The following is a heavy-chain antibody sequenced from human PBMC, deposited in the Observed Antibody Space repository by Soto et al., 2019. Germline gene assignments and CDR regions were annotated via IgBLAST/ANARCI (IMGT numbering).Heavy chain of an antibody. J-gene: IGHJ6*02. D-gene: IGHD6-13*01. CDR1: GGSFSGYY. V-gene: IGHV4-34*01. CDR2: INHSGST. CDR3: ARRGRHNSSWYRYYYGMDV. Sequence: PSETLSLTCAVYGGSFSGYYWSWIRQPPGKGLEWIGEINHSGSTNYNPSLKSRVTISVDTSKNQFSLKLSSVTAADTAVYYCARRGRHNSSWYRYYYGMDVWGQGTTVTVSS.